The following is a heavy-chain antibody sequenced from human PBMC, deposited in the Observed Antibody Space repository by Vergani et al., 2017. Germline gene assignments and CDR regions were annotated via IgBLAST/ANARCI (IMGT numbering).Heavy chain of an antibody. CDR1: GFTLGDYA. J-gene: IGHJ4*02. D-gene: IGHD3-3*01. Sequence: EVHLVESGGGLVQPGRSLRLSCSGSGFTLGDYAMTWVRQAPGKGLEWVAFIWSKPYGGTTEYAASVKGRFTISRDDSKSIAYLQMNSLRAEDTAVYYCAKLANYDFWSGYYPTPYFDYWGQGTLVTVSS. CDR3: AKLANYDFWSGYYPTPYFDY. CDR2: IWSKPYGGTT. V-gene: IGHV3-49*04.